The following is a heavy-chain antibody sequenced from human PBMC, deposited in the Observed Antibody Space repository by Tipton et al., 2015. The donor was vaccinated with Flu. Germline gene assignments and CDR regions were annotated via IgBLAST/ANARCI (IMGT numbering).Heavy chain of an antibody. CDR1: GFTFSSYA. V-gene: IGHV3-23*01. CDR2: LIENGVDT. CDR3: VKDYCPKGLVFFDN. Sequence: SLRLSCVASGFTFSSYAMTWVRQAPGKGLEWVSGLIENGVDTYYSDSVQGRFTISRDNPRNTVYLQMSSLRAEDTGIYYCVKDYCPKGLVFFDNWGQGTLVTVSS. D-gene: IGHD3/OR15-3a*01. J-gene: IGHJ4*02.